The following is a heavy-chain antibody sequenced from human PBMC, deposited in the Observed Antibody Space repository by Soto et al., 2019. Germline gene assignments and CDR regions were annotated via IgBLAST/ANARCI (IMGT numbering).Heavy chain of an antibody. J-gene: IGHJ4*02. D-gene: IGHD2-8*01. V-gene: IGHV3-30-3*01. CDR2: ISYDGSNK. CDR3: AKDLMVYAIGGGDY. CDR1: GFTFSSYA. Sequence: QVQLVESGGGVVQPGRSLRLSCAASGFTFSSYAMHWVRQAPGKGLEWVAVISYDGSNKYYADSVKGRFTISRDNSKNTLYLQMNSLRAGDTAVNYWAKDLMVYAIGGGDYWGQGTLVTVSS.